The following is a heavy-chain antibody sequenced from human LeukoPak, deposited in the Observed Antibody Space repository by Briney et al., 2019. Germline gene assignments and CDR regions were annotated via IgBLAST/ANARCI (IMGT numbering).Heavy chain of an antibody. J-gene: IGHJ4*02. CDR1: GGSIIGGNYY. CDR3: ARSRERICSTAPCDVNLQAK. CDR2: IYIGEIA. D-gene: IGHD2-15*01. Sequence: SETLSLTCTVSGGSIIGGNYYWTWIRQPAGKGLEWIGRIYIGEIASYNSSLKSRVTISVDTSKNQFSLKLSSVTAADTAVYYCARSRERICSTAPCDVNLQAKWGQGTLVTVSS. V-gene: IGHV4-61*02.